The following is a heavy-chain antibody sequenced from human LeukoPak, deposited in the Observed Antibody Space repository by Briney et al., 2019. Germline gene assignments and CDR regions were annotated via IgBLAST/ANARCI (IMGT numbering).Heavy chain of an antibody. J-gene: IGHJ4*02. D-gene: IGHD5-12*01. Sequence: PSETLSLTCTVSGGSISSYYWSWIRRPPGKGLEWIGYIYYSGSTNYNPSLKSRVTISVDTSKNQFSLKLSSVTAADTAVYYCAREGVGYLFDYWGQGTLVTVSS. CDR1: GGSISSYY. CDR3: AREGVGYLFDY. CDR2: IYYSGST. V-gene: IGHV4-59*01.